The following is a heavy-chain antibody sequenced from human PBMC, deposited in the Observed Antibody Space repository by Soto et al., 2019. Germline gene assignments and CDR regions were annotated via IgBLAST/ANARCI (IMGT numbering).Heavy chain of an antibody. CDR2: ISAHNGNT. V-gene: IGHV1-18*01. D-gene: IGHD1-1*01. CDR3: ARGRYGDY. CDR1: GYAFTTYG. J-gene: IGHJ4*02. Sequence: QVHLVQSGAEVKKPGASVKVSCKGSGYAFTTYGITWVRQAPGKGLEWMGWISAHNGNTHYAQKLQVRVTVTRDTSTSTAYMELRSLRSDDTAVYYCARGRYGDYWGQGALVTVSS.